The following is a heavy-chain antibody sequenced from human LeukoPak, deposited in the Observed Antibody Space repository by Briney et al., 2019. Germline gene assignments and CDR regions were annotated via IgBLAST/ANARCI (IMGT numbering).Heavy chain of an antibody. CDR1: GFTFSSYG. J-gene: IGHJ4*02. D-gene: IGHD3-10*01. V-gene: IGHV3-15*07. Sequence: GRSLRLSCAASGFTFSSYGMHWVRQAQGKGLEWVGRFKSKTDGGTTDYAAPVKGRFTISRDDSKNTLYLQMNSLKTEDTAVYYCTTDPTGLLWFGESITDVDYWGQGTLVTVSS. CDR3: TTDPTGLLWFGESITDVDY. CDR2: FKSKTDGGTT.